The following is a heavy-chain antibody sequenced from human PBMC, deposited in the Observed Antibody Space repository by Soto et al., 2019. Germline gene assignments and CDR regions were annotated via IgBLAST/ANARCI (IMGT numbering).Heavy chain of an antibody. CDR2: IYYSGST. J-gene: IGHJ5*02. D-gene: IGHD4-17*01. Sequence: SETLSLTCTVSGGSISSGDYYWSWIRQHPGKGLEWIGYIYYSGSTYYNPSLKSRVTISVDTSKNQFSLKLSSVTAADTAVYYCARIAGTTSPPFDPWGQGTLVTVS. V-gene: IGHV4-31*03. CDR3: ARIAGTTSPPFDP. CDR1: GGSISSGDYY.